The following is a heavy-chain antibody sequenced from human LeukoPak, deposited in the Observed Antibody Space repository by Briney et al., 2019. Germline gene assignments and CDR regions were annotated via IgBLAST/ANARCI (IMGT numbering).Heavy chain of an antibody. CDR3: AREQQQLWYLTVDY. CDR2: MNPNSGNT. Sequence: ASVKVSCKASGYTFTSYDINWVRQATGQGLEWMGWMNPNSGNTGYAQKFQGRVTMTRNTSISTAYMELSSLRSEDTAVYYCAREQQQLWYLTVDYWGQGTLVTVSS. V-gene: IGHV1-8*01. J-gene: IGHJ4*02. D-gene: IGHD5-18*01. CDR1: GYTFTSYD.